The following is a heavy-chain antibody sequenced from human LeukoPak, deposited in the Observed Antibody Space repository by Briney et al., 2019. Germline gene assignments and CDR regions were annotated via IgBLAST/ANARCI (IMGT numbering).Heavy chain of an antibody. D-gene: IGHD4-17*01. J-gene: IGHJ4*02. Sequence: SETLSLTCTVSGDSISSYYWSWIRQPPGKGLEWIGYIYYSGSTNYSPSLKSRVTISVDTSKNQFSLKLSSVTAADTALYYCARAVTGRLTAFDYWGQGTLVTVSS. CDR2: IYYSGST. V-gene: IGHV4-59*01. CDR1: GDSISSYY. CDR3: ARAVTGRLTAFDY.